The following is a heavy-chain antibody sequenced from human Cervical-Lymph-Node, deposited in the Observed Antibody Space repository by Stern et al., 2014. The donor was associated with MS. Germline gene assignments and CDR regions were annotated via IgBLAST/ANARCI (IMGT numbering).Heavy chain of an antibody. CDR1: GFTFSSSG. CDR2: IWYDGSNR. J-gene: IGHJ1*01. CDR3: AREGGNTAEYFQH. D-gene: IGHD4-23*01. Sequence: VHLVESGGGVVQPGRSLRLSCAASGFTFSSSGMHWVRQAPGKGLEWLARIWYDGSNRYYADSVKGRFTLSSDNSKNTLYLQMNSLRAEDTAVYYCAREGGNTAEYFQHWGQGTLVTVSS. V-gene: IGHV3-33*01.